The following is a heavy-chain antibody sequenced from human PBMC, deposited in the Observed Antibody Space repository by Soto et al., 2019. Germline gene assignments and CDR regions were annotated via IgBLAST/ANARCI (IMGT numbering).Heavy chain of an antibody. Sequence: GGSLRLSCAASGFSFSSCEMSWVRQAPGKGLEWVSYISGSGTSTQYSDSVKGRFTISRDNAKNSLHLQMNSLGAEDTAVYYCASKIVTPGYHYYDYWGQGTLVTVSS. J-gene: IGHJ4*02. CDR1: GFSFSSCE. D-gene: IGHD3-9*01. CDR2: ISGSGTST. CDR3: ASKIVTPGYHYYDY. V-gene: IGHV3-48*03.